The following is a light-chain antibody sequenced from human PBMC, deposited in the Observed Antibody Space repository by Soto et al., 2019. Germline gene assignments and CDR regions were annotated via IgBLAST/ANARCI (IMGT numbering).Light chain of an antibody. V-gene: IGKV3-20*01. CDR2: GVS. CDR1: QSVSSSY. Sequence: EIVLTQSPGNLSLSPGERATLSCRASQSVSSSYLAWYQQKPGQAPRLLTYGVSSRATGIPDRFSGSGSGTDFTLTISRLEPEDFGVYYCHDYVNALPITFGQGTRLEIK. J-gene: IGKJ5*01. CDR3: HDYVNALPIT.